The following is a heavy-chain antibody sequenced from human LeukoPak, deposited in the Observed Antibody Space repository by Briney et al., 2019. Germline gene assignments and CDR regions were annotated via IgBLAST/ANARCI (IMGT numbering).Heavy chain of an antibody. V-gene: IGHV1-8*02. CDR2: MNPNSGNT. D-gene: IGHD3-22*01. CDR1: GYTFTSYD. CDR3: ARATRYYDSSGYPPRYWYFDL. J-gene: IGHJ2*01. Sequence: GASVKVSCKASGYTFTSYDINWVRQATGQGLEWMGWMNPNSGNTGYAQKLQGRVTMTTDTSTSTAYMELRSLRSDDTAVYYCARATRYYDSSGYPPRYWYFDLWGRGTLVTVSS.